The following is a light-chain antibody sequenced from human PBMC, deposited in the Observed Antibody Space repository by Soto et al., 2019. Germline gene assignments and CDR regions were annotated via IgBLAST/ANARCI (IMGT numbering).Light chain of an antibody. V-gene: IGKV1-5*01. Sequence: DIQVTQSPSSLSASVGDRVTITCRASQSISSWLAWYQQKPGKAPKLLINDAASLESGVPSSFSGSGTGTEFTLAISSLQPDDFATYYCQKYDTSPWKFGQGTKVDIK. CDR1: QSISSW. J-gene: IGKJ1*01. CDR3: QKYDTSPWK. CDR2: DAA.